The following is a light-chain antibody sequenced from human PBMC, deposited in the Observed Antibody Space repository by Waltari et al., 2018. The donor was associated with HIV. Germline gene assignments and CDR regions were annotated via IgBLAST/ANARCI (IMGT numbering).Light chain of an antibody. CDR3: QQYVTPPIT. V-gene: IGKV4-1*01. J-gene: IGKJ5*01. CDR2: WAS. CDR1: QSGLYSANKRNY. Sequence: DIVVTQCPDSLAVTLGERATVDCKSSQSGLYSANKRNYLAWYQQEQGQPARLLIYWASVRHSGVPDRFSGSGSYTAFTLTISSLQPEDVATYYCQQYVTPPITLGQGTRLEIQ.